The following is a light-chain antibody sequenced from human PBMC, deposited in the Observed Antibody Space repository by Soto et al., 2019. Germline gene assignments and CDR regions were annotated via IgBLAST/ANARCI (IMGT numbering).Light chain of an antibody. V-gene: IGLV4-69*01. Sequence: QTVVTQSPSASASLGASVKLTCTLSSGHSSYAIAWHQQQPEQGPRYLMKLNSDGSHSKGDGIPDRFSGYSSGAERYLTISSLQYEDEADYYCQTWGTGIQVFGGGTKLTVL. CDR1: SGHSSYA. CDR2: LNSDGSH. CDR3: QTWGTGIQV. J-gene: IGLJ2*01.